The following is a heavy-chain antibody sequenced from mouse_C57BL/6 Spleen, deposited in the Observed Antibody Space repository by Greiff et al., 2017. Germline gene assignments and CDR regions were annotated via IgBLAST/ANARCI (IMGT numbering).Heavy chain of an antibody. J-gene: IGHJ1*03. D-gene: IGHD1-1*02. CDR2: INPSNGGT. Sequence: VQLQQPGTELVKPGASVKLSCKASGYTFTSYWMHWVKQRPGQGLEWIGNINPSNGGTNYNEKFKCKATLTVDKSSSTAYMQLSSLTSEDAAVYYCARGGYYGQHEGYFDVWGTGTTVTVSS. CDR3: ARGGYYGQHEGYFDV. CDR1: GYTFTSYW. V-gene: IGHV1-53*01.